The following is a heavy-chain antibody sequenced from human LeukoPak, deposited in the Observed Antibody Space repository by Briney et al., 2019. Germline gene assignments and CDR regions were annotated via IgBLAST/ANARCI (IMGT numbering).Heavy chain of an antibody. Sequence: PGGSLRLSCAASGFTFSSYSMNWVRQAPGKGLEWVSAISGSGGSTYYADSVKGRFTISRDNSKNTLYLQMNSLRAEDTAVYYCAKDPRYIVVVPAAAFDPWGRGTLVTVSS. CDR3: AKDPRYIVVVPAAAFDP. V-gene: IGHV3-23*01. J-gene: IGHJ5*02. CDR2: ISGSGGST. D-gene: IGHD2-2*01. CDR1: GFTFSSYS.